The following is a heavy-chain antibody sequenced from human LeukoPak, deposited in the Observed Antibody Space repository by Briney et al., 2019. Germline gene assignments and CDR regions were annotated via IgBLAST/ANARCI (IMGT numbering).Heavy chain of an antibody. CDR2: VNNDGNST. Sequence: GGSLRLSCGASGLSFSSYWMHWVRQAPGKGLMGGSRVNNDGNSTTYADSVEGRFPISRDNARNTLYLQMNSPRAEDTAVYYCARSSYPYFFDYWGQGTLVTVSS. D-gene: IGHD6-19*01. CDR1: GLSFSSYW. CDR3: ARSSYPYFFDY. J-gene: IGHJ4*02. V-gene: IGHV3-74*01.